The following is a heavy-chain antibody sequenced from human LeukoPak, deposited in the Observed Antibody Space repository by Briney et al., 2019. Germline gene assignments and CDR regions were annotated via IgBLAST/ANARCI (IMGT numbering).Heavy chain of an antibody. V-gene: IGHV4-39*07. CDR2: IYHSGST. CDR1: GGSISSSSYY. CDR3: AIRYYYDSSGYYWADAFDI. J-gene: IGHJ3*02. Sequence: ASETLSLTCTVSGGSISSSSYYWGWIRQPPGKGLEWIGSIYHSGSTYYNPSLKSRVTISVDTSKNQFSLKLSSVTAADTAVYYCAIRYYYDSSGYYWADAFDIWGQGTMVTVSS. D-gene: IGHD3-22*01.